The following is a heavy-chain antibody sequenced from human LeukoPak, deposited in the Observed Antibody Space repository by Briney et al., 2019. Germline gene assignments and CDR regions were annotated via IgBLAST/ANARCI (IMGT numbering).Heavy chain of an antibody. CDR3: AKGNGYRRPPDY. V-gene: IGHV3-23*01. CDR1: GFTFDDYG. D-gene: IGHD5-18*01. Sequence: PGGSLRLSCAASGFTFDDYGMSWVRQAPGKGLEWVSAISGSGGSTYYADSVKGRFAISRDNSKNTLYLQMNSLRAEDTAVYYCAKGNGYRRPPDYWGQGTLVTVSS. CDR2: ISGSGGST. J-gene: IGHJ4*02.